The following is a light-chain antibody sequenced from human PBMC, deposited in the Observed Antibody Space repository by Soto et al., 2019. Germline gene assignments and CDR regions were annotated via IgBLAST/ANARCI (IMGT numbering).Light chain of an antibody. CDR1: SDSVSASHF. V-gene: IGLV8-61*01. Sequence: QAVVTQEPSFSVSPGGTVTLTCGLSSDSVSASHFPSWYQQTPGQAPRTLIYNTNTRSSGVPDRFSGSILGNSAALTITGAQSYDQSYYYCSLYFRRGIPVFAGGTKLT. J-gene: IGLJ2*01. CDR3: SLYFRRGIPV. CDR2: NTN.